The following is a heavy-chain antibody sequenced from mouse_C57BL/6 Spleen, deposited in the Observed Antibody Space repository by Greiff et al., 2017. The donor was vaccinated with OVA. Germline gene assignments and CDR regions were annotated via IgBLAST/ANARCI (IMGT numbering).Heavy chain of an antibody. J-gene: IGHJ3*01. CDR2: IWSGGST. D-gene: IGHD1-1*01. Sequence: VKLVESGPGLVQPSQSLSITCTASGFSLTSYGVHWVRQSPGKGLEWLGVIWSGGSTDYNAAFISRLSISKDNSKSQVFFKMNSLQADDTSIYYCARKGGSSPLAYWGQGTLVTVSA. CDR3: ARKGGSSPLAY. V-gene: IGHV2-2*01. CDR1: GFSLTSYG.